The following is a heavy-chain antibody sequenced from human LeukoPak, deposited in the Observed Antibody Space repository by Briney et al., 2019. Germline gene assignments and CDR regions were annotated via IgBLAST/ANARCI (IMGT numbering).Heavy chain of an antibody. D-gene: IGHD3-10*01. Sequence: GGSLRLSCAASGFSFSDHYMDWVRQAPGKGLEWVGRSRNRRNSYTTECAASVKGRFTISRDESQNSLYLQMNSLQTEDTAVYYYARVHYSGSGSSRFDFDYWGQGTLVTVSS. J-gene: IGHJ4*02. V-gene: IGHV3-72*01. CDR3: ARVHYSGSGSSRFDFDY. CDR1: GFSFSDHY. CDR2: SRNRRNSYTT.